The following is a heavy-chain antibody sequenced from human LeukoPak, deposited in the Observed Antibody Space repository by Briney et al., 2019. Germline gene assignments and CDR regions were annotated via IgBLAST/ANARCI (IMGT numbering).Heavy chain of an antibody. V-gene: IGHV3-30*18. CDR1: GFTFSSYG. Sequence: PGGSLRLSCAASGFTFSSYGMHWVRQAPGKGLEWVAVISYDGSNKYYADSVKGRFTISRDNSKNTLYLQMSSLRAEDTAVYYCAKDSAGAAGTTTIKAYYGMDVWGQGTTVTVSS. D-gene: IGHD6-13*01. CDR3: AKDSAGAAGTTTIKAYYGMDV. J-gene: IGHJ6*02. CDR2: ISYDGSNK.